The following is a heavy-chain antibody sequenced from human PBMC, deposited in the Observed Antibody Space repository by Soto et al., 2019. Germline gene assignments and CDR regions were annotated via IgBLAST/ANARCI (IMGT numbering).Heavy chain of an antibody. CDR3: AKDIPLSHCSGGSCPENQKTPILGAFDI. CDR2: THHSGKT. J-gene: IGHJ3*02. CDR1: GGSISTTQW. D-gene: IGHD2-15*01. Sequence: ETLSLTCVVSGGSISTTQWWTWVRQPPGKGLEWIGETHHSGKTNYNPSLKSRVTISLDKSKNQVSLRAEDTALYYCAKDIPLSHCSGGSCPENQKTPILGAFDIWGQGTMVTVSS. V-gene: IGHV4-4*02.